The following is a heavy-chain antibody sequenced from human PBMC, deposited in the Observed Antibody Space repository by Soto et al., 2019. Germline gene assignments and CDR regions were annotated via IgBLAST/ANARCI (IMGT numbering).Heavy chain of an antibody. CDR3: ARSITMVRGVTNWFDP. CDR1: GGSISSGGYY. J-gene: IGHJ5*02. Sequence: PSETLSLTCTVSGGSISSGGYYWSWIRQHPGKGLEWIGYIYYSGSTYYNPSLKSRVTISVDTSKNQFSLKLSSVTAADTAVYYCARSITMVRGVTNWFDPWGQGTLVTVSS. D-gene: IGHD3-10*01. V-gene: IGHV4-31*03. CDR2: IYYSGST.